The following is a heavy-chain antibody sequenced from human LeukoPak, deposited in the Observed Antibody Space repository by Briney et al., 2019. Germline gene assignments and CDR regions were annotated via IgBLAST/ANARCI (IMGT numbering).Heavy chain of an antibody. Sequence: SETLSLTCAVSGGSLSNGGYSWSWIRQPPGKGLEWIGLIYHSGTTHYNPSLKSRLTFSLDKSKNQFSLKLTSVTAADTALYYCARNYYGSGSFYVHNWGQGTLDTVSS. J-gene: IGHJ4*02. CDR1: GGSLSNGGYS. D-gene: IGHD3-10*01. CDR2: IYHSGTT. CDR3: ARNYYGSGSFYVHN. V-gene: IGHV4-30-2*01.